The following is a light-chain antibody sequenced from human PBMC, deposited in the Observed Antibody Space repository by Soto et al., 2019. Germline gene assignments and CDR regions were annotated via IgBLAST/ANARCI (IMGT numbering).Light chain of an antibody. CDR2: AAS. J-gene: IGKJ2*01. Sequence: AIRMTQSPSSFSASTGDRVTITCQASQGISSYLAWYQQKPGKAPKLLIYAASTLQSGVPSRFSGSGSGTDFTLTISSLQPEDFATYYCLHDYNYPYTFGQGTKVDI. CDR1: QGISSY. CDR3: LHDYNYPYT. V-gene: IGKV1-8*01.